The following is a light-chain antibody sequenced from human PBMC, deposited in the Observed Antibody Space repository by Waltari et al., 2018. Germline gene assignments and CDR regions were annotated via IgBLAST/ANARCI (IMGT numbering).Light chain of an antibody. V-gene: IGKV3-20*01. J-gene: IGKJ2*01. Sequence: IVLTQSPGTLSLSPGERVTLSCRASQSISSSFLAWYRQKPGQAPSLLIHGASSRATGLPDRFSGSGSGTDFTLTISRLEPEDFAVYYCQQYGSSPPFTFGQGTKLEI. CDR1: QSISSSF. CDR3: QQYGSSPPFT. CDR2: GAS.